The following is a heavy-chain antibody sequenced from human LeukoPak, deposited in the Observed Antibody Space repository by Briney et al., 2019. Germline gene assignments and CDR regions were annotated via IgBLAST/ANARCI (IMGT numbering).Heavy chain of an antibody. Sequence: SETLSLTCTVSGGSISSSSYYWGWIRQPPGKGLEWIGSIYYSGSTYYNPSLKSRVTISVDTSKNQFSLKLSSVTAADTAVYYCERGRVVAPPHFDYWGQGTLVTVSS. CDR3: ERGRVVAPPHFDY. V-gene: IGHV4-39*07. CDR1: GGSISSSSYY. J-gene: IGHJ4*02. D-gene: IGHD3-22*01. CDR2: IYYSGST.